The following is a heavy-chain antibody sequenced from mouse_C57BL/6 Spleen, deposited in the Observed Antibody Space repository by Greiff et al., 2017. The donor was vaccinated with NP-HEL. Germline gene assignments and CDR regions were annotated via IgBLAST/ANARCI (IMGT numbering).Heavy chain of an antibody. CDR1: GYTFTSYW. CDR3: ASGYDGYLDY. D-gene: IGHD2-3*01. Sequence: VQLQQPGAELVRPGSSVKLSCKASGYTFTSYWMHWVKQRPIQGLEWIGNIDPSDSETHYNQKFKDKATLTVDKSSSTAYMQLSSLTSEDSAVYYCASGYDGYLDYWGQGTTLTVSS. V-gene: IGHV1-52*01. CDR2: IDPSDSET. J-gene: IGHJ2*01.